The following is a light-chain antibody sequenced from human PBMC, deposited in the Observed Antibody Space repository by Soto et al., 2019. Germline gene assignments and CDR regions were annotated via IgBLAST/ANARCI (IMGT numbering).Light chain of an antibody. Sequence: IQLTQSPSSLSASVGDRVTITCRASQGIRSYLAWFQQKPGRAPKLLISAASTLQSGVPSRFSGSGSGTDFTLTINSLQPEDLATYYCQQIYSYPLTFGGGTQVEIK. V-gene: IGKV1-9*01. CDR1: QGIRSY. CDR3: QQIYSYPLT. J-gene: IGKJ4*01. CDR2: AAS.